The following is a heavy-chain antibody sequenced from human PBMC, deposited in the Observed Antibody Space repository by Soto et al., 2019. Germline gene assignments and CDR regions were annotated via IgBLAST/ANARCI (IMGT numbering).Heavy chain of an antibody. CDR3: ARRSSSVLGGGYYFDY. Sequence: QLQLQESGPGLVKPSETLSLTCTVSGGSISSSSYYWGWIRQPPGKGLEWIGSIYYSGSTYYNPSLKSRVTISVDTSKDRFSLKLRSVTAADTAVYYCARRSSSVLGGGYYFDYWGQGTLVTVSS. V-gene: IGHV4-39*01. J-gene: IGHJ4*02. CDR2: IYYSGST. CDR1: GGSISSSSYY. D-gene: IGHD6-13*01.